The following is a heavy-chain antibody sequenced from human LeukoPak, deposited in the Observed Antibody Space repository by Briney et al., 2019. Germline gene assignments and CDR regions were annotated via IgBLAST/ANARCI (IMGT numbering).Heavy chain of an antibody. CDR1: GGSISSYY. CDR3: ARDWYDIFGYYYGMDV. V-gene: IGHV4-59*01. D-gene: IGHD3-9*01. J-gene: IGHJ6*02. Sequence: PSETLSLTCTVSGGSISSYYWSWIRQPPGKGLEWIGYIYYSGSTNYNPSLKSRVTRSVDTSKNQFSLKLSSVTAADTAVYYCARDWYDIFGYYYGMDVWGQGTTVTVSS. CDR2: IYYSGST.